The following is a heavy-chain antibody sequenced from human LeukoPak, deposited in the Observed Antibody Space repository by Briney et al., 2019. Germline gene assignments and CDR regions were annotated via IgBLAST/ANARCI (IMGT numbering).Heavy chain of an antibody. D-gene: IGHD2-2*02. CDR3: ARRGLTNEDTYCNSTGCYIASGDWFDP. V-gene: IGHV1-18*01. CDR2: INPYNGNT. CDR1: GYTFNSYG. J-gene: IGHJ5*02. Sequence: ASVKVSCKTSGYTFNSYGISWVRQAPGQGLAWMGWINPYNGNTNYAQNLQGRVTMTTDTSTSTAYMELRSLRSDDTAVYYCARRGLTNEDTYCNSTGCYIASGDWFDPWGQGTLVTVSS.